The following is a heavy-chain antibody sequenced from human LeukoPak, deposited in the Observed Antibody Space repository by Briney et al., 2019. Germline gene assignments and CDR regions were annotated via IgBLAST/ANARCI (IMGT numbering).Heavy chain of an antibody. Sequence: GGSLRLSCEASGLTFINHGMSWVRQAPGKGLQWVSAITGDGTTTYYADSVKGRFTISRDNSKNMLYLQMSSLRAEDTAVYYCAKMNGYFEYWGQGALVPVSS. CDR1: GLTFINHG. D-gene: IGHD1-1*01. CDR2: ITGDGTTT. J-gene: IGHJ4*02. CDR3: AKMNGYFEY. V-gene: IGHV3-23*01.